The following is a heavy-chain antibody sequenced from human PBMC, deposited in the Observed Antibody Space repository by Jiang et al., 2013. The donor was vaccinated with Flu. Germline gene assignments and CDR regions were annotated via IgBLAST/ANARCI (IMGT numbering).Heavy chain of an antibody. J-gene: IGHJ4*02. CDR2: IWYDGSNK. Sequence: GGGVVQPGRSLRLSCAASGFTSSSYGMHWVRQAPGKGLEWVAVIWYDGSNKYYADSVKGRFTISRDNSKNTLYLQMNSLRAEDTAVYYCARARIRYGDYPGDYWGQGTLVTVSS. V-gene: IGHV3-33*01. CDR1: GFTSSSYG. CDR3: ARARIRYGDYPGDY. D-gene: IGHD4-17*01.